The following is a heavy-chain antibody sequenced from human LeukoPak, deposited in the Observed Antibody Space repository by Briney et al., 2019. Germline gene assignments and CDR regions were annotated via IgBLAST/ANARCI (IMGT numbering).Heavy chain of an antibody. J-gene: IGHJ4*02. CDR1: GGSISSSSYY. CDR2: IYYSGST. Sequence: PSETLSLTCTVSGGSISSSSYYWGWIRQPPGKGLEWIGSIYYSGSTYYNPSLKSRVTISVDTSKNQFSLKLSSVTAADTAVYYCARDSGPLRYFDYWGQGTLVTVSS. V-gene: IGHV4-39*07. D-gene: IGHD3-9*01. CDR3: ARDSGPLRYFDY.